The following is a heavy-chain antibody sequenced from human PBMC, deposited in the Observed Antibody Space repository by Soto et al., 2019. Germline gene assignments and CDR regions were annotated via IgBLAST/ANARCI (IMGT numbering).Heavy chain of an antibody. CDR2: INSDGRTS. V-gene: IGHV3-74*01. Sequence: PGGSLRLSCAASGFSFSSYWLHWVRQAPGKGMVWVSRINSDGRTSGYADSVKGRFTIYRDNAQNTLYLQMSSLRAEDTAVYYCARGLKGLYGTDVWGQGTKVTVSS. CDR3: ARGLKGLYGTDV. J-gene: IGHJ6*02. CDR1: GFSFSSYW.